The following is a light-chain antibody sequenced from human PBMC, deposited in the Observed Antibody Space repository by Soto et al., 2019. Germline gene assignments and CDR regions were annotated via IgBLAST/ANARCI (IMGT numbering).Light chain of an antibody. CDR3: QQRGIYPLT. CDR1: QSFSDY. Sequence: EIVLTQSPATLSLSPGEGATLSCRASQSFSDYLAWYQQKPGQAPRLLIYDASTRATGVPARFSGSGSGTDFTLTISSLEPEDFAVYYCQQRGIYPLTFGGGTKVDIK. CDR2: DAS. V-gene: IGKV3-11*01. J-gene: IGKJ4*01.